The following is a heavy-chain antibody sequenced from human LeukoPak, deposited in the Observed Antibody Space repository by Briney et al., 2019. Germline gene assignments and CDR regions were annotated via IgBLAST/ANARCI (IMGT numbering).Heavy chain of an antibody. CDR3: AKGGGYEAQYYYYYLDV. CDR1: GFTFSSYG. CDR2: MSFDGSHT. D-gene: IGHD5-12*01. Sequence: GGSLRLSCAASGFTFSSYGMHWVRQAPGKGLEWVAVMSFDGSHTYYADSVKGRFTISRDNSKNTLYLQMKSLRAEDTAVYYCAKGGGYEAQYYYYYLDVWGKGTTVTISS. J-gene: IGHJ6*03. V-gene: IGHV3-30*18.